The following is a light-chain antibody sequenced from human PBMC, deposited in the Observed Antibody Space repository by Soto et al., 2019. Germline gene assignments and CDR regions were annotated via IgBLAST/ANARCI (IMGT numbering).Light chain of an antibody. CDR3: CSYAGSSTWV. CDR1: SSDVGSSNL. J-gene: IGLJ3*02. CDR2: EGS. V-gene: IGLV2-23*01. Sequence: QSALTQPASVSGSPGQSITISCTGTSSDVGSSNLVSWYQQHPGKAPKLMIYEGSKRPSGVSDRFSGSKTGNTASLTISGLQAEDEGDYYFCSYAGSSTWVFGGGTKLTVL.